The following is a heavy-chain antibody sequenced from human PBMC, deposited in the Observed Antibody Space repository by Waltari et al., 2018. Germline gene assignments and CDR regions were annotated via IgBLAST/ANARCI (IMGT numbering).Heavy chain of an antibody. CDR3: ARPFRHDDAFDI. Sequence: QLQLQESGPGLVKPSETLSLTCTVSGGSISSSSYYWGWIRQPPGKGLEWIGSIYYRGSTYYNPSLKSRVTISVDTSKNQFSLKLSSVTAADTAVYYCARPFRHDDAFDIWGQGTMVTVSS. CDR2: IYYRGST. J-gene: IGHJ3*02. V-gene: IGHV4-39*01. CDR1: GGSISSSSYY.